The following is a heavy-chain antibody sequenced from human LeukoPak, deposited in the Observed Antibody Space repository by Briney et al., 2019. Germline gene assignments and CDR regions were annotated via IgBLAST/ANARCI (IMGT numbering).Heavy chain of an antibody. CDR3: ARDRYYFDY. Sequence: SETLSLTCTVSGGSISSYYWSWIRQPPGKGLEWIGYIYYSGSTNYNPSLKSRVTISVDTSKNQFSLKLSSVTAADTAVYYCARDRYYFDYWGQGTLVTVSS. J-gene: IGHJ4*02. V-gene: IGHV4-59*01. CDR1: GGSISSYY. CDR2: IYYSGST.